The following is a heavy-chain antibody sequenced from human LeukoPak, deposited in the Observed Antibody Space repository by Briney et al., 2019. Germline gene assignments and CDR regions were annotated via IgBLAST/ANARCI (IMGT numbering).Heavy chain of an antibody. CDR2: IIPLFHTA. V-gene: IGHV1-69*01. Sequence: SVKVSCKASGGTFNNHAISWVRQAPGQGLEWMGGIIPLFHTANYAQKFQGRVTITADESTSTAYMELSSLRSEDTAVYYCARAIQASSGYYDAFDIWGQGTMVTVSS. J-gene: IGHJ3*02. CDR1: GGTFNNHA. D-gene: IGHD3-22*01. CDR3: ARAIQASSGYYDAFDI.